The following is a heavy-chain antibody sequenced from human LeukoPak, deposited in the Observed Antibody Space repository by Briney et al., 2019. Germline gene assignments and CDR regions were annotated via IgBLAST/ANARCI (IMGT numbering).Heavy chain of an antibody. V-gene: IGHV3-23*01. CDR3: AKGSYYDNSGYYYFDY. J-gene: IGHJ4*02. Sequence: PGGSLRLSCAASGFTFSSYAMSWVRQAPGKGLGWVSGISGSGGSTYYADSVKGRFTISRDNSKNTLFLQMNSLRAEGTALYYCAKGSYYDNSGYYYFDYWGQGTLVTVSS. CDR2: ISGSGGST. D-gene: IGHD3-22*01. CDR1: GFTFSSYA.